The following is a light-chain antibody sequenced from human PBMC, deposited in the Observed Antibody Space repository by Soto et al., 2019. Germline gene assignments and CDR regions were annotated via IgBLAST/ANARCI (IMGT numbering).Light chain of an antibody. Sequence: EIGLTQSPGTLSLSPGERATLSCSASQSVSSSYVASYQQKPGQAPRLLLYVASSMATGSPDTFSGSGSGTDSTLTISRLETDDFAVYDGQPYGSSAPSVGQGIQVDI. CDR3: QPYGSSAPS. V-gene: IGKV3-20*01. J-gene: IGKJ1*01. CDR1: QSVSSSY. CDR2: VAS.